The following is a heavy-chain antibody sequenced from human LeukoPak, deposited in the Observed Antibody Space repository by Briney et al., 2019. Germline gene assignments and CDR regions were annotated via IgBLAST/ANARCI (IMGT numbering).Heavy chain of an antibody. V-gene: IGHV3-23*01. CDR2: ISGSGGIT. D-gene: IGHD6-13*01. CDR3: AKTRPLDSSSWSHGDY. CDR1: GFTFSNYA. Sequence: GKSLRLSCAASGFTFSNYAMSWVRQAPGKGLEWVSSISGSGGITYYANSVKGRFTISRDNSKNTLDLQMNSLRAEDTAVYYCAKTRPLDSSSWSHGDYWGQGTLVTVSS. J-gene: IGHJ4*02.